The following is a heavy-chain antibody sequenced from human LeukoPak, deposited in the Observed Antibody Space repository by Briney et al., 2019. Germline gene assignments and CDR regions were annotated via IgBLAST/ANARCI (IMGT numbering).Heavy chain of an antibody. Sequence: SETLSLTCTVSGGSISSYYWSWIRQPPGKGLEWIGYIYCSGSTNYNPSLKSRVTISVDTSKNQFSLKLSSVTAADTAVYYCARAHGYGGKLYFDYWGQGTLVTVSS. J-gene: IGHJ4*02. CDR3: ARAHGYGGKLYFDY. V-gene: IGHV4-59*12. CDR1: GGSISSYY. D-gene: IGHD2-2*03. CDR2: IYCSGST.